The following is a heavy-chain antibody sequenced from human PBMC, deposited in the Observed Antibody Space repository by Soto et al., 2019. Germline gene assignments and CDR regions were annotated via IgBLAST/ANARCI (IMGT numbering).Heavy chain of an antibody. V-gene: IGHV4-38-2*01. D-gene: IGHD1-1*01. Sequence: SETMSFTCVVSGYSISSAYYWGWIRPPPGKGLEWVGSVYHSGRTYYNPSLKSRITISLDTSKNHFSLKLRSVTAADSAVYYCARSGTTTPPCPEQWGQGARVT. CDR2: VYHSGRT. CDR3: ARSGTTTPPCPEQ. J-gene: IGHJ4*02. CDR1: GYSISSAYY.